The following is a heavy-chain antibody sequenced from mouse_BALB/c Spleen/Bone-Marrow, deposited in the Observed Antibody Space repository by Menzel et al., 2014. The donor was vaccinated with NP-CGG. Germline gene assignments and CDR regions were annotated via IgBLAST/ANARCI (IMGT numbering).Heavy chain of an antibody. CDR2: ITNGGGNT. D-gene: IGHD4-1*01. J-gene: IGHJ3*01. CDR3: TTLTGTSY. CDR1: GFTFSGYT. Sequence: EVQGVEPGGGLVQPGGSLKLSCAASGFTFSGYTMSWVRQTPEKRLEWVAFITNGGGNTYYPDTVKGRFTISRDNAKNTLYLQMSSLKSEDTAIYYCTTLTGTSYWGQGTLVTVSA. V-gene: IGHV5-12-2*01.